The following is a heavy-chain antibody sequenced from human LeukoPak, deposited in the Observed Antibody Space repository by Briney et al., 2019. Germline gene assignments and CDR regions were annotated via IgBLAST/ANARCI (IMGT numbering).Heavy chain of an antibody. V-gene: IGHV3-23*01. Sequence: PGGSLRLSCAASGFXFSSYAISWVRQAPGKGLKWVSGISGTGGSTYYADSVKGRFTISRDNSKNTLYLQMNSLRAEDTAVYYCAKDRVYYYDSSGYYSDYWGQGTLVTVSS. D-gene: IGHD3-22*01. J-gene: IGHJ4*02. CDR3: AKDRVYYYDSSGYYSDY. CDR2: ISGTGGST. CDR1: GFXFSSYA.